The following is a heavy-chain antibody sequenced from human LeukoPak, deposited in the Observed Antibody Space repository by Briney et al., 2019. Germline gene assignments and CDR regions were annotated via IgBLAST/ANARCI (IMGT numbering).Heavy chain of an antibody. Sequence: SETLSLTCTVSGGSISSYYWSWIRQPPGKGLEWIGYIYYSGSTNYNPSLKSRVTISVDTSKNQFSLKLSPVTAADTAVYYCARAPYYDSSGYYYWLDIWGQGTMVTVSS. CDR1: GGSISSYY. CDR3: ARAPYYDSSGYYYWLDI. D-gene: IGHD3-22*01. J-gene: IGHJ3*02. V-gene: IGHV4-59*01. CDR2: IYYSGST.